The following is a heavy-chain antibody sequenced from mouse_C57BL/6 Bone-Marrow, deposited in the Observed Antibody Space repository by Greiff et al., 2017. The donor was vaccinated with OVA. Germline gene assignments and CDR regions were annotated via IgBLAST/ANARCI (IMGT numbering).Heavy chain of an antibody. CDR2: IDPENGDT. J-gene: IGHJ1*03. V-gene: IGHV14-4*01. Sequence: EVKLQESGAELVRPGASVKLSCTASGFNIKDDYMHWVKQRPEQGLEWIGWIDPENGDTEYASKFQGKATITADTSSNTAYLQLSSLTSEDTAVYYCTTNYDHWYFDVWGTGTTVTVSS. CDR3: TTNYDHWYFDV. CDR1: GFNIKDDY. D-gene: IGHD2-4*01.